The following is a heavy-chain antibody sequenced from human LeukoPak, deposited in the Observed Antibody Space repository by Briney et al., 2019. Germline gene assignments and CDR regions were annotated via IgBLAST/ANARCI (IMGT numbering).Heavy chain of an antibody. CDR2: VNPSVGSA. V-gene: IGHV1-46*01. CDR1: GYTFTSYG. Sequence: GASVKVSCKASGYTFTSYGISWVRQAPGQGREWMGIVNPSVGSASYSQKFQGRVTMTRVTSTSTVYMELSSLRSEDTAVYYCARGWEMASKAPFDYWGQGTLVTVSS. D-gene: IGHD5-24*01. CDR3: ARGWEMASKAPFDY. J-gene: IGHJ4*02.